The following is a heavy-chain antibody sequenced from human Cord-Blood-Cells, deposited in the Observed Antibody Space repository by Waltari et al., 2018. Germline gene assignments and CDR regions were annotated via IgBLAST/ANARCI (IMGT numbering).Heavy chain of an antibody. Sequence: QVKLVQSGAEGKKHGSAVKVSCKAPGGTISSYDISWERQAPGQGLEWMGGIIPIFGTANYAQKFQGRVTITADESTSTAYMELSSLRSEDTAVYYCASIAAPFDYWGQGTLVTVSS. CDR1: GGTISSYD. V-gene: IGHV1-69*01. J-gene: IGHJ4*02. D-gene: IGHD6-6*01. CDR2: IIPIFGTA. CDR3: ASIAAPFDY.